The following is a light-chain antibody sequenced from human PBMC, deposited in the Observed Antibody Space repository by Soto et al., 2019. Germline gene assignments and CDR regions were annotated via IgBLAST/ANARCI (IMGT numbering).Light chain of an antibody. Sequence: QAVVTQPPSASGTPGQRVTISCSGSSSNIGSNYVYWYQQLPGTAPKLLIYRNNQRPSGVPGRFSGSKSGTSASLAISGLRSEDEANYYCAAWDDSLRGVVFGGGTKVTVL. CDR3: AAWDDSLRGVV. J-gene: IGLJ3*02. V-gene: IGLV1-47*01. CDR1: SSNIGSNY. CDR2: RNN.